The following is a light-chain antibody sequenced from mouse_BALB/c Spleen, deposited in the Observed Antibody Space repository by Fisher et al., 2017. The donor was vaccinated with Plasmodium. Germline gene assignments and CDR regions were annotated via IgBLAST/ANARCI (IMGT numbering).Light chain of an antibody. V-gene: IGKV5-43*01. CDR1: QSISNH. CDR2: YSS. J-gene: IGKJ5*01. Sequence: DIVLTQTPATLSVTPGDSVSLSCRASQSISNHLHWYQQKSHESPRLLIKYSSQSISGIPSRFSGSGSGTDFTLKISRVEAEDLGVYYCWQGTHLWTFGAGTRLELK. CDR3: WQGTHLWT.